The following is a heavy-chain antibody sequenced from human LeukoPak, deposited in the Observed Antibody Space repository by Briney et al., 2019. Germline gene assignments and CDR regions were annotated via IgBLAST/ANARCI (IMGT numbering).Heavy chain of an antibody. CDR1: GFTFSSYA. Sequence: PGGSLRLSCAASGFTFSSYAMHWVRQAPGKGLEWVAVISYDGSNKYYADSVKGRFTISRDNSKNTLYLQMNSLRAEDTAVYYCARVPTGYSSGWGDYWVQGSLVTVSS. J-gene: IGHJ4*02. CDR3: ARVPTGYSSGWGDY. CDR2: ISYDGSNK. V-gene: IGHV3-30-3*01. D-gene: IGHD6-19*01.